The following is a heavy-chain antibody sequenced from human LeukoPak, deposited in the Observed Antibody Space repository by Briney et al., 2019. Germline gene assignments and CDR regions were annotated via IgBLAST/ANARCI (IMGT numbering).Heavy chain of an antibody. Sequence: ASVKVSCKASGGTFSSYAISWVRQAPGQGLEWMGRIIPILGIANYAQKFQGRVTITADKSTSTAYMELSSLRSEDTAVYYCARGAHYDSSGYTFDYWGQGTLVTVSS. CDR2: IIPILGIA. D-gene: IGHD3-22*01. V-gene: IGHV1-69*04. J-gene: IGHJ4*02. CDR1: GGTFSSYA. CDR3: ARGAHYDSSGYTFDY.